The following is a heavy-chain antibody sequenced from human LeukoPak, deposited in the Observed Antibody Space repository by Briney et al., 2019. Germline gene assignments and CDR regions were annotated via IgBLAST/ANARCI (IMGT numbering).Heavy chain of an antibody. CDR1: GGSFSGYY. CDR2: INHSGST. CDR3: ARGRFGNPLQLEPRRPFDM. Sequence: SETLSLTCAVYGGSFSGYYWSWIRQPPGKGLEWIGEINHSGSTNYNPSLKSRVTISVDTSKSQVSLRLRSVTAADTAVFYCARGRFGNPLQLEPRRPFDMWGQGTMVAISS. D-gene: IGHD1-1*01. V-gene: IGHV4-34*01. J-gene: IGHJ3*02.